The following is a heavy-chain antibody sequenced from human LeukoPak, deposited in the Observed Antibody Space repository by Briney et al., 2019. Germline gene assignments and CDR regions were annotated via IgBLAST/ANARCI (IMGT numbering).Heavy chain of an antibody. D-gene: IGHD3-10*01. CDR3: AREELLWFGKKGPFDY. V-gene: IGHV7-4-1*02. CDR1: GYTFTSYA. CDR2: INTNTGNP. Sequence: ASVKVSCKASGYTFTSYAMNWVRQAPGQGLGWMGWINTNTGNPTYAQGFTGRFVFSLDTSVSTAYLQISSLKAEDTAVYYCAREELLWFGKKGPFDYWGQGTLVTVSS. J-gene: IGHJ4*02.